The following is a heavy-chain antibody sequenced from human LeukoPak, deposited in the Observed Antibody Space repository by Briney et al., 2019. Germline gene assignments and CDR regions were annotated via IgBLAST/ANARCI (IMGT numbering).Heavy chain of an antibody. J-gene: IGHJ4*02. Sequence: PSETLSLTCAVDGGSFSGYYWSWVRQPPGKGREWVGEINHSGSTNYNPSLKSGVTISVHTSKNQFSLKLSSVTAADTAVYFCVRLVGGDIDYWGQGTLVTVSS. CDR3: VRLVGGDIDY. CDR2: INHSGST. D-gene: IGHD5-12*01. CDR1: GGSFSGYY. V-gene: IGHV4-34*01.